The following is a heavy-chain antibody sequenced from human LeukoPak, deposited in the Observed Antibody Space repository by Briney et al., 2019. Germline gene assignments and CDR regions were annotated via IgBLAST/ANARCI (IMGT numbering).Heavy chain of an antibody. CDR2: IKQDGSEK. V-gene: IGHV3-7*01. D-gene: IGHD3-3*01. Sequence: GGSLRLSCSASGFTFSSYWMSWVRQAPGKGLEWVANIKQDGSEKYYVDSVKGRFTISRDNAKNSLYLQMNSLRAEDTAVYYCARWGVQSYDFWSGYSFDYWGQGTLVTVSS. J-gene: IGHJ4*02. CDR3: ARWGVQSYDFWSGYSFDY. CDR1: GFTFSSYW.